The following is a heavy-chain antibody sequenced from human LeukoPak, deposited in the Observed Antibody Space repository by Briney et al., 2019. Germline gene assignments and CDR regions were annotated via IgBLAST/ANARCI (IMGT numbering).Heavy chain of an antibody. J-gene: IGHJ4*02. V-gene: IGHV3-30-3*01. CDR3: AREAGYSYGYFDY. CDR2: ISYDGSNK. Sequence: PGGSLRLSCAASGFTFSSYAMPWVRQAPGKGLEWVAVISYDGSNKYYADSVKGRFTISRDNSKNTLYLQMNSLRAEDTAVYYCAREAGYSYGYFDYWGQGTLVTVSS. CDR1: GFTFSSYA. D-gene: IGHD5-18*01.